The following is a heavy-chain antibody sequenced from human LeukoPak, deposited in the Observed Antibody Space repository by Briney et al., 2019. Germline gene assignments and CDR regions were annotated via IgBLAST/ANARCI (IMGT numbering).Heavy chain of an antibody. CDR2: FSDSGGST. D-gene: IGHD2-21*01. J-gene: IGHJ4*02. CDR3: AKRAVVIRVILVGFHKEAYYFDS. CDR1: GITLTNYG. Sequence: GGSLRLSCAVSGITLTNYGMSWVRQAPGKGLGWVAGFSDSGGSTNYADSVKGRFTISRDNPKDTLYLQMNSLRADDTAMYCCAKRAVVIRVILVGFHKEAYYFDSWGQGALVTVSS. V-gene: IGHV3-23*01.